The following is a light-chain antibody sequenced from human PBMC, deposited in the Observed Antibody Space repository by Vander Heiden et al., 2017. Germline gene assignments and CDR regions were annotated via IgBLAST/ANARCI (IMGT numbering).Light chain of an antibody. CDR2: SNN. Sequence: QSVLTQPPSASGTPGPRVTISCSGSTSNIGSNYVHWYQKLRGKEQKRRMHSNNERPSGVNDRVAGYKSGTSESLAISGLRYEDEAEYYCAEWDDRLSGVVFGGWNKMTVL. CDR1: TSNIGSNY. J-gene: IGLJ2*01. V-gene: IGLV1-47*01. CDR3: AEWDDRLSGVV.